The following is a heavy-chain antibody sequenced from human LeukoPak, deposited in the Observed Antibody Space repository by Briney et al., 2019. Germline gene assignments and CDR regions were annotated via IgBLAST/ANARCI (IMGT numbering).Heavy chain of an antibody. J-gene: IGHJ4*02. CDR2: ISGSGGST. V-gene: IGHV3-23*01. Sequence: PGGSLRLSCAASGLAFSSYAMSWVRQAPGKGLEWVSAISGSGGSTYYADSVKGRFTISRDNSKNTLYLQMNSLRAEDTAVYYCAKSVRLGELSFSFDYWGQGTLVTVSS. D-gene: IGHD3-16*02. CDR1: GLAFSSYA. CDR3: AKSVRLGELSFSFDY.